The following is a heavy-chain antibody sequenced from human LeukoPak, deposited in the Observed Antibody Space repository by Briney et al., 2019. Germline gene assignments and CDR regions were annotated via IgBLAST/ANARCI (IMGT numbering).Heavy chain of an antibody. Sequence: SETLSLTCTVSGGSISSYYWSWIRQPPGKGLEWIGYIYYSGSTNYNPSLKSRVTISVDTSKNQFSLKLSSVTAADTAVYYCARANYYDSSGGEYYFDYWGQGTLVTVSS. CDR2: IYYSGST. V-gene: IGHV4-59*01. J-gene: IGHJ4*02. CDR3: ARANYYDSSGGEYYFDY. D-gene: IGHD3-22*01. CDR1: GGSISSYY.